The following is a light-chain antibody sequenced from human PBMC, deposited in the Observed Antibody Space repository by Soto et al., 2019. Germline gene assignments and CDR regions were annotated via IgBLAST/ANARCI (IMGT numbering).Light chain of an antibody. V-gene: IGKV1-39*01. Sequence: DIQMTQSPSSLSASVGDRVTITCRASQSIDSYVNWYQQTPGKAPILPISDASSLPSGVPSRFSVSGYGTYFTLTISSLQPEDFATYYCQQSYTTPWTFGQGTKVEMK. CDR1: QSIDSY. CDR2: DAS. CDR3: QQSYTTPWT. J-gene: IGKJ1*01.